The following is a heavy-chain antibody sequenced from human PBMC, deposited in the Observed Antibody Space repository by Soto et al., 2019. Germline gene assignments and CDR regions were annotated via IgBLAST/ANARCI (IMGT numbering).Heavy chain of an antibody. CDR1: GFTVSTYG. CDR2: ISRDGGTK. J-gene: IGHJ4*02. V-gene: IGHV3-30*03. D-gene: IGHD2-8*02. Sequence: QVQLVESGGGVVQPGRSLRLSCAVSGFTVSTYGMHWVRQAPGKGLEWVAVISRDGGTKYYADSVKGRFTISRDNSRKTLFLEINSLRGDDMAVYYCTGEVASGYWGQGTLVTVSS. CDR3: TGEVASGY.